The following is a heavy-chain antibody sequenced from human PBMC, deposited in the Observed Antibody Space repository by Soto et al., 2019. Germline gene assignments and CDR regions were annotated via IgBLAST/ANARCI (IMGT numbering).Heavy chain of an antibody. CDR3: ATESGDYVDAFDI. V-gene: IGHV4-34*01. CDR1: GGSFSGYY. D-gene: IGHD4-17*01. J-gene: IGHJ3*02. CDR2: INHSGST. Sequence: QVQLQQWGAGLLKPSETLSLTCAVYGGSFSGYYWSWIRQPPGKGLEWIGEINHSGSTNYNPSLKRRVTISVDTSKKQFSLKLSSVTAADTAVYYCATESGDYVDAFDIWGQGTMVTVSS.